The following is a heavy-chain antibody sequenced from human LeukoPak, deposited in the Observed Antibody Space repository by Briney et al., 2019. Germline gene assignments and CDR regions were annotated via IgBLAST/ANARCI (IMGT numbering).Heavy chain of an antibody. Sequence: GGSLRLSCAASGFTFSSYSMNWVRQAPGKGLEWVSSISSSSSYIYYADSVKGRFTISRDNAKNSLYLQMNSLRAEDTAVYYCVRDVGLWRRFWSGYGEAFDIWGQGTMVTVSS. D-gene: IGHD3-3*01. CDR3: VRDVGLWRRFWSGYGEAFDI. J-gene: IGHJ3*02. CDR1: GFTFSSYS. V-gene: IGHV3-21*01. CDR2: ISSSSSYI.